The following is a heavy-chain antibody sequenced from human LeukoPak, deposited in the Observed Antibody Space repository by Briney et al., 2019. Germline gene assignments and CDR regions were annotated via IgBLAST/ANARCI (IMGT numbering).Heavy chain of an antibody. CDR1: GFTFSRYA. CDR2: ISGSDGST. V-gene: IGHV3-23*01. CDR3: ARQVSCDTTTCYAGMPPDY. J-gene: IGHJ4*02. D-gene: IGHD2-2*01. Sequence: GGSLRLSCAASGFTFSRYAMGWVRQTPEKGLEWVSVISGSDGSTYYADSVRGRFTISRDDSGNTLFLQMNSLRAEDTAVYYCARQVSCDTTTCYAGMPPDYWGQGTLVTVSS.